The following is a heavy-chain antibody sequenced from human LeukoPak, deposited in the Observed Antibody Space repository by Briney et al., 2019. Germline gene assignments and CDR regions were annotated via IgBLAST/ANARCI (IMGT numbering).Heavy chain of an antibody. CDR3: ARGLPRIVVVPAASYGGVDP. J-gene: IGHJ5*02. V-gene: IGHV4-34*01. CDR1: GGSFSGYY. Sequence: SETLSLTCAVYGGSFSGYYWSWIRQPPGKGLEWIGEINHSGSTNYHPSLKSRVTISVDTSKNQFSLKLSSVTAADTAVYYCARGLPRIVVVPAASYGGVDPWGQGTLVTVSS. D-gene: IGHD2-2*01. CDR2: INHSGST.